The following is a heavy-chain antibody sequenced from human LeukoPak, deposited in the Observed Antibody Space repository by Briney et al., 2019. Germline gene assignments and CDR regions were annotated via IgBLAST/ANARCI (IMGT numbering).Heavy chain of an antibody. CDR2: ISGGGGST. Sequence: GGSLRLSCSASGFNFNYFAMSWIRQAPGKRLEWVSGISGGGGSTYYADSVKGRFTISRDNSKNTLYLQMNSLRAEDTAVYYCAKVLSGWYFDYWGQGTLVTVSS. D-gene: IGHD6-19*01. J-gene: IGHJ4*02. CDR3: AKVLSGWYFDY. CDR1: GFNFNYFA. V-gene: IGHV3-23*01.